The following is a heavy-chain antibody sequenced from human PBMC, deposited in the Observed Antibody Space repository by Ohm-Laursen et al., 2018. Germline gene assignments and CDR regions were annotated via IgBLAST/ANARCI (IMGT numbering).Heavy chain of an antibody. CDR1: GGSVSSGSYY. D-gene: IGHD2-2*01. J-gene: IGHJ6*02. CDR2: IYYSGSS. CDR3: ARLGSTHSDYYYGMDV. V-gene: IGHV4-61*01. Sequence: SETLSLTCPVSGGSVSSGSYYWSWIRQPPGKGLEWIGYIYYSGSSNYNPSLKSRVTISVDTSKNQFSLKLSSVTAADTAVYYCARLGSTHSDYYYGMDVWGQGTTVTVSS.